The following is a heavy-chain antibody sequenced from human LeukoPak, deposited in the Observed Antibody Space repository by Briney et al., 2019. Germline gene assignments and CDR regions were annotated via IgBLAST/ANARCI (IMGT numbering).Heavy chain of an antibody. V-gene: IGHV3-23*01. D-gene: IGHD1-26*01. CDR1: GFTFSSYA. Sequence: PGGSLRLSCAASGFTFSSYAMSWVRQAPGKGLEWVSAISGSGGSTYYADSVKGRFTISRDNSKNTLYLQMNSLRAEDTAVYYCASNLWELPLTGAFDIWGQGTMVTVSS. CDR3: ASNLWELPLTGAFDI. CDR2: ISGSGGST. J-gene: IGHJ3*02.